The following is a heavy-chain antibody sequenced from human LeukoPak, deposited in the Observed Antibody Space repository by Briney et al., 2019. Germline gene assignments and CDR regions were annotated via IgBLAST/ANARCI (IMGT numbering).Heavy chain of an antibody. V-gene: IGHV1-18*01. CDR1: GYTFTSYG. Sequence: EASVKVSCKASGYTFTSYGISWVRQAPGQGLEWLGWISAYNGNTNYAQKLQGRVTMTADTSTSTAYMELRSLRSDDTAVYYCARVEAIGDWFDPWGQGTLVTVSS. CDR2: ISAYNGNT. CDR3: ARVEAIGDWFDP. J-gene: IGHJ5*02.